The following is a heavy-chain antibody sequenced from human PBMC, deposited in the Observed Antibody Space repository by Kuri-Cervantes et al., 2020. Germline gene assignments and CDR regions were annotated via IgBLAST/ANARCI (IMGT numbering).Heavy chain of an antibody. Sequence: ASVKVSCKASGYTFTGYYMHWVRQAPGQGLEWMGWINPNSGGTNYAQKFQGWVTMTRDTSISTAYMELSRLRSDDTAVYYCARDPTRYGSGSYLVFAFGIWGQGTMVTVSS. CDR1: GYTFTGYY. CDR3: ARDPTRYGSGSYLVFAFGI. J-gene: IGHJ3*02. V-gene: IGHV1-2*04. CDR2: INPNSGGT. D-gene: IGHD3-10*01.